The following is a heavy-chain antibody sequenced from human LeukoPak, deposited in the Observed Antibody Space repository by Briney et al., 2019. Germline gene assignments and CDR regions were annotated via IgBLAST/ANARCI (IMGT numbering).Heavy chain of an antibody. CDR1: GYTFSSYG. J-gene: IGHJ4*02. D-gene: IGHD1-26*01. V-gene: IGHV1-18*01. CDR3: ARRGGSYSHSDF. Sequence: GSVNVTCKASGYTFSSYGIIWVRQAPGQGLQWMGWVSPFNGNTDYAPKLQGRVTMTTDTSTTTAYMELRSLTSDDTAVYYCARRGGSYSHSDFWGQGPMVTVTS. CDR2: VSPFNGNT.